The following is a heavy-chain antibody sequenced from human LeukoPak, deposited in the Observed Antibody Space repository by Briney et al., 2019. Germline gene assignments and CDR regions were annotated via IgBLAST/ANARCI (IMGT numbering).Heavy chain of an antibody. Sequence: SETLSLTCAVYGGSFSGYYWSWIRQPPGKGLEWIGETNHSGSTNYNPSLKSRVTISVDTSKNQFSLKLSSVTAADTAVYYCARVVAAAGDFDYWGQGTLVTVSS. D-gene: IGHD6-13*01. J-gene: IGHJ4*02. CDR3: ARVVAAAGDFDY. CDR2: TNHSGST. V-gene: IGHV4-34*01. CDR1: GGSFSGYY.